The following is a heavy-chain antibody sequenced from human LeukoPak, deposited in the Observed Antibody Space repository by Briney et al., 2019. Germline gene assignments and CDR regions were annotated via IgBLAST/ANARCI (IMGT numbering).Heavy chain of an antibody. CDR2: IKQDGTEK. Sequence: GGSLRLSCAASGFTFTTYWMSWVRQAPGKGLEWVANIKQDGTEKYYVDSVKGRFTISRDNAKNSLYLQMNSLRAEDTAVYYCARVQRVRYFDYWGQGTLVTVSS. CDR3: ARVQRVRYFDY. J-gene: IGHJ4*02. CDR1: GFTFTTYW. V-gene: IGHV3-7*01. D-gene: IGHD3-3*01.